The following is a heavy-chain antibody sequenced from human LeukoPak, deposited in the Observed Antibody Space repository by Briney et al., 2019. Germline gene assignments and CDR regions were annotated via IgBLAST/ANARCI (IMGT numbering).Heavy chain of an antibody. D-gene: IGHD6-19*01. J-gene: IGHJ5*02. V-gene: IGHV4-34*01. Sequence: SETLSLTCAVYGGSFSGYYWSWIRQPPGKGLEWIGEINHSGSTNYNPSLKSRVTISVDTSKNQFSLKLSSVTAADTAVCYCARGLSRQWLRYRWLDPWGQGTLVTVSS. CDR3: ARGLSRQWLRYRWLDP. CDR1: GGSFSGYY. CDR2: INHSGST.